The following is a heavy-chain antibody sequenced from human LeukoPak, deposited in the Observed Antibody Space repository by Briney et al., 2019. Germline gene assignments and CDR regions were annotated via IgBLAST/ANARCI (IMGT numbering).Heavy chain of an antibody. J-gene: IGHJ4*02. D-gene: IGHD5-24*01. Sequence: SETLSLTCIVSGGSISTHYWSWIRQPAGKGLEWIGRISTTGSTNYNPSLKSRVTMSIDTSKNQFSLKLSSVTAADTAVYYCAREVEMATQFDYWGQGTLVTVSS. V-gene: IGHV4-4*07. CDR2: ISTTGST. CDR1: GGSISTHY. CDR3: AREVEMATQFDY.